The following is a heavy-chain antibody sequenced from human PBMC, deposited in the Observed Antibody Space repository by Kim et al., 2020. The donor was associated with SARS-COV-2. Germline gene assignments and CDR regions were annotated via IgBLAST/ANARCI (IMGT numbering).Heavy chain of an antibody. Sequence: SETLSLTCTVSGGSISSSSYYWGWIRQPPGKGLEWIGSIYYSGSTYYNPSLKSRVTISVDTSKNQFSLKLSSVTAADTAVYYCARQPRPRQQLPVDPWGQGTLVTVSS. CDR3: ARQPRPRQQLPVDP. V-gene: IGHV4-39*01. J-gene: IGHJ5*02. CDR1: GGSISSSSYY. CDR2: IYYSGST. D-gene: IGHD6-13*01.